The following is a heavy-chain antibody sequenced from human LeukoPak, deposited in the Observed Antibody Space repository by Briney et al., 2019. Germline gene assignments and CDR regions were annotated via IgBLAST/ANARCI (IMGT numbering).Heavy chain of an antibody. D-gene: IGHD3-22*01. CDR2: IWYDGSNK. J-gene: IGHJ4*02. CDR3: ARERRDYNIPRHFDY. CDR1: GFTFSSHG. V-gene: IGHV3-33*01. Sequence: PGRSLRLSCAASGFTFSSHGKHWVRQAPGKGLEWVAVIWYDGSNKYYADSVKGRFTISRDNSKNTLYLQMNSLRAEDTAVYYCARERRDYNIPRHFDYWGQGTLVTVSS.